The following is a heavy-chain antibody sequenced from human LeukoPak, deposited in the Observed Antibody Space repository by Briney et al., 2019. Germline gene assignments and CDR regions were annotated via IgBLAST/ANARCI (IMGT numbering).Heavy chain of an antibody. V-gene: IGHV3-7*01. J-gene: IGHJ6*02. CDR3: ARSKNYYYYGMGV. Sequence: GGSLRLSCAASGFTFSSYWMSWVRQAPGKGLEWVANIKQDGSEKYYVDSVKGRFTISRDNAKNSLYLQMNSLRAEDTAVYYCARSKNYYYYGMGVWGQGTTVTVSS. CDR2: IKQDGSEK. CDR1: GFTFSSYW.